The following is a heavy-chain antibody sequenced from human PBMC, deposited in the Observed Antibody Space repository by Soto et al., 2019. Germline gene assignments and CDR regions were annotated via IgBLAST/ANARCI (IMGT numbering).Heavy chain of an antibody. CDR3: ARSITMFRGVRFYFDY. V-gene: IGHV4-31*03. CDR1: GGSISSGGFH. Sequence: PSETLSLTCSVSGGSISSGGFHWSWIRQHPGKGLEWIGNIYDSGNTYYNPSLKSRVSIPVDTSKNQFSLNLTSVTAADTAVYYCARSITMFRGVRFYFDYWGQGTLVTVSS. J-gene: IGHJ4*02. D-gene: IGHD3-10*01. CDR2: IYDSGNT.